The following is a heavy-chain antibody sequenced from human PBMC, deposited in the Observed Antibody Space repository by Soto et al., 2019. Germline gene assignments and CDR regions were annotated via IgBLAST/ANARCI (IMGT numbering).Heavy chain of an antibody. V-gene: IGHV1-18*01. CDR3: ARDRIAVAAYYYYYYMDV. D-gene: IGHD6-19*01. Sequence: QVQLVQSGAEVKKPGASVKVSCKASGYTFTSYGISWVRQAPGQGLEWMGWISAYNGNTNYAQKLQGRVTMTTETSTSTAYMELRSLRSDDTAVYYCARDRIAVAAYYYYYYMDVWGKGTTVTVSS. CDR1: GYTFTSYG. J-gene: IGHJ6*03. CDR2: ISAYNGNT.